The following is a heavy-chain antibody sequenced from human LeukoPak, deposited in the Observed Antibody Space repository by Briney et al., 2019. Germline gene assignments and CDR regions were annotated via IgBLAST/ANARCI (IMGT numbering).Heavy chain of an antibody. Sequence: RSESMSPTCAVYAGSFSGFYWRWIRQPPGKGLEWIGEINKGGSTNYNPSLKSRGIISVDTSKNQFSLKLSSVTAADTAVYYCARASVGCSSTSCSATQFNYWGRETWSTVSS. J-gene: IGHJ4*02. D-gene: IGHD2-2*01. CDR1: AGSFSGFY. CDR3: ARASVGCSSTSCSATQFNY. V-gene: IGHV4-34*01. CDR2: INKGGST.